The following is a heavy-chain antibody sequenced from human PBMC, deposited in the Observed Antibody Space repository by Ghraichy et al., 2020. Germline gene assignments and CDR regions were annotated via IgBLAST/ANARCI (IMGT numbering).Heavy chain of an antibody. Sequence: GGSLRLSCAASGFTFSSYGMHWVRQAQGKGLEGVAVIPFDGSNKYYEDSVKGRFTISRDNSKNKLSLQMNSLRAADTAIYYGASGGLHCGGDCSPLDYWGQGTLVTVSS. D-gene: IGHD2-21*02. J-gene: IGHJ4*02. CDR2: IPFDGSNK. CDR3: ASGGLHCGGDCSPLDY. V-gene: IGHV3-30*03. CDR1: GFTFSSYG.